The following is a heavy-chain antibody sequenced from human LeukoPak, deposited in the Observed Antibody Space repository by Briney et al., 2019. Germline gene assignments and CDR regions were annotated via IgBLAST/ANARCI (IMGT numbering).Heavy chain of an antibody. J-gene: IGHJ4*02. CDR1: GFTFSSYS. CDR2: IKQDGSEE. D-gene: IGHD2-2*01. CDR3: ARDGLPVALDK. V-gene: IGHV3-7*01. Sequence: PGGSLRLSCAASGFTFSSYSMNWVRQAPGKGLEWVANIKQDGSEEYYVDSVKGRFTISRDKVKNSLYLQMNSLRGDDTAVYYCARDGLPVALDKWGQGTLVTVSS.